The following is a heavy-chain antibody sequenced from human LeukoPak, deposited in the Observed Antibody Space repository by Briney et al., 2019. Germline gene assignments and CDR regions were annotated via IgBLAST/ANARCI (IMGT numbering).Heavy chain of an antibody. CDR2: INPSGGST. Sequence: ASVKVSCKASGGTFSSYAISWVRQAPGQGLEWMGTINPSGGSTNYAQKFQGRVTMTRDMSTSTVYMELSSVRSEDTAVYYCAREPFADYDSSGNLPSPFDYWGQGTLVTVSS. CDR1: GGTFSSYA. CDR3: AREPFADYDSSGNLPSPFDY. V-gene: IGHV1-46*01. D-gene: IGHD3-22*01. J-gene: IGHJ4*02.